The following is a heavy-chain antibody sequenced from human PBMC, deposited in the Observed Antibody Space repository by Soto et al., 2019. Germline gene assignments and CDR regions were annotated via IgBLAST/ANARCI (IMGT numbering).Heavy chain of an antibody. CDR1: GGTFSSYA. Sequence: QVQLVQSGAEVKKPGSSVKVSCKASGGTFSSYAISWVRQAPGQGLEWMGGIIPISGTANYAQKFQGRVTITADESTSTVYMELSSLRSEDTAVYFCARSQGSSTSLEIYYYYYYGMDGWGQGTTVTVSS. CDR2: IIPISGTA. V-gene: IGHV1-69*01. D-gene: IGHD2-2*01. J-gene: IGHJ6*02. CDR3: ARSQGSSTSLEIYYYYYYGMDG.